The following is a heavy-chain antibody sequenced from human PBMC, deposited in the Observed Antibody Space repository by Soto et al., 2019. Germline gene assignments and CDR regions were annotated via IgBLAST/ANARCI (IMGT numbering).Heavy chain of an antibody. CDR2: ISGSGGST. V-gene: IGHV3-23*01. D-gene: IGHD1-7*01. Sequence: GGSLRLSCAASGFTFSSYAMSWVRQAPGKGLEWVSAISGSGGSTYYADSVKGRFTISRDNSKNTLYLQMNSLRAEDTAVYYGAKGTLYNWNFSDDWGQGTLVTVAS. J-gene: IGHJ4*02. CDR3: AKGTLYNWNFSDD. CDR1: GFTFSSYA.